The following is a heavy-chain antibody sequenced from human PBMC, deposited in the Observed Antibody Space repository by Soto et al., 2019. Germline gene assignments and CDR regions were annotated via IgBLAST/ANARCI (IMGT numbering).Heavy chain of an antibody. D-gene: IGHD1-26*01. V-gene: IGHV1-46*01. CDR1: GYTFTSYY. CDR3: ARVAIVGATSKPPYYFDY. Sequence: ASVKVSCKASGYTFTSYYMHWVRQAPGQGLEWMGIINPSGGSTSYAQKFQGRVTMTRDTSTSTVYMELSSLRSEDTAVYYCARVAIVGATSKPPYYFDYWGQGTLVTVSS. CDR2: INPSGGST. J-gene: IGHJ4*02.